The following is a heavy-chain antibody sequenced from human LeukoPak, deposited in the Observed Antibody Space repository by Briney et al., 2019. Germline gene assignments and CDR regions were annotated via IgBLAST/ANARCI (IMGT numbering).Heavy chain of an antibody. Sequence: GGSLRLSCAASGFTFRNYAIHWVRQAPGKGREWVAVISYDGSNKYYADSVKGRFTISRDNSKNTLDLQMNSLRAEDTAVYYCARDKGSYGQGTPDPWGQGTLVTVSS. CDR3: ARDKGSYGQGTPDP. CDR1: GFTFRNYA. V-gene: IGHV3-30*04. CDR2: ISYDGSNK. J-gene: IGHJ5*02. D-gene: IGHD5-18*01.